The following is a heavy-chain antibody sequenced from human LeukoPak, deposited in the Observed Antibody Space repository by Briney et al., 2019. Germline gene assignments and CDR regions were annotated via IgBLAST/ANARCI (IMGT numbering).Heavy chain of an antibody. V-gene: IGHV4-39*01. J-gene: IGHJ6*03. CDR3: ARVIYDYAREAYYYYYMDV. CDR2: IYYSGST. CDR1: GGSISSSSYY. D-gene: IGHD3-16*01. Sequence: SETLSLTCTVSGGSISSSSYYWGWIRQPPGKGLEWIGSIYYSGSTYYNPSLNSRVTISVDTSKNQFSLKLSSVTAADTAVYYCARVIYDYAREAYYYYYMDVWGKGTTVTISS.